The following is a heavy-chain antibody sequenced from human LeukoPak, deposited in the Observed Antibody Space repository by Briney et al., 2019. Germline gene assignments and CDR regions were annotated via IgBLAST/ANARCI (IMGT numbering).Heavy chain of an antibody. CDR2: IKQDGSEK. Sequence: GGSLRLSCAASGFTFSSYWMSWVRQAPGKGLEWVANIKQDGSEKYYVDSVKGRFTISRDNAKNSLYLQMNSLRAEDTAVYYCARVRYSYGSAKYYFDYWGQGTLVTVSS. V-gene: IGHV3-7*01. CDR1: GFTFSSYW. J-gene: IGHJ4*02. D-gene: IGHD5-18*01. CDR3: ARVRYSYGSAKYYFDY.